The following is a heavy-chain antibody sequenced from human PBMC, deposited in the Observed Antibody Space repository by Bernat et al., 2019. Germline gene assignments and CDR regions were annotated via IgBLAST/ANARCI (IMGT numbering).Heavy chain of an antibody. J-gene: IGHJ6*02. CDR2: ISWNSHNI. Sequence: EVQLVESGGGLVQPGRSLRLSCAASGFTFDDYAMHWVRQTPGKGLEWVSCISWNSHNIDYADFVKGRFTISRDNAKNSLHLQMNSLRADDTALYYCAKAHYGSGNNYYLYYGMDVWGQGTTVTVSS. V-gene: IGHV3-9*01. D-gene: IGHD3-10*01. CDR1: GFTFDDYA. CDR3: AKAHYGSGNNYYLYYGMDV.